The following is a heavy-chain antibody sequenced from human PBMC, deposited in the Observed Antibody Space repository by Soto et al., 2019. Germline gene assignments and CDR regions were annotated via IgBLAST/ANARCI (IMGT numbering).Heavy chain of an antibody. CDR1: GFTFSSYG. CDR3: ARGFRADYPRDAFDI. D-gene: IGHD3-10*01. CDR2: IWYDGSNK. J-gene: IGHJ3*02. Sequence: QVQLVESGGGVVPPGRSLRLSCAAYGFTFSSYGMHWVRQAPGKGLEWVAVIWYDGSNKYYADSVKGRFTISRDNSKNTLYLQMNSLRAEDTAVYYCARGFRADYPRDAFDIWGQGTMVTVSS. V-gene: IGHV3-33*01.